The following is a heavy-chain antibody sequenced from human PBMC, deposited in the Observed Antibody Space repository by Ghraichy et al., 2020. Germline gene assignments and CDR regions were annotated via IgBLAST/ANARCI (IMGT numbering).Heavy chain of an antibody. V-gene: IGHV3-73*01. CDR2: IRSKANNYAT. D-gene: IGHD1-14*01. CDR3: TTYSDSGTTWLDP. J-gene: IGHJ5*02. Sequence: LSLTCTAPGLTFSGSAMHWVRQASGKGLEWIGRIRSKANNYATAYAASVKGRFTISRDDSENMASLQMNSLKSEDTAVYYCTTYSDSGTTWLDPWGQGTLVTVSS. CDR1: GLTFSGSA.